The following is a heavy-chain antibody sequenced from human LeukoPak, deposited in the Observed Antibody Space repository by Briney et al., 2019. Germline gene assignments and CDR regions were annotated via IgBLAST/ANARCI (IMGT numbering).Heavy chain of an antibody. CDR3: AKDPLPYCGGDCYSVH. Sequence: GGSLRLSCAASGFTFSTYAVNWVRQAPGKGLGWVSAITGSGGATYYADSVKGRFTISRDNSKNTLYLQMNSLRAEDTAVYYCAKDPLPYCGGDCYSVHWGQGTLVTVSS. D-gene: IGHD2-21*02. CDR1: GFTFSTYA. CDR2: ITGSGGAT. V-gene: IGHV3-23*01. J-gene: IGHJ1*01.